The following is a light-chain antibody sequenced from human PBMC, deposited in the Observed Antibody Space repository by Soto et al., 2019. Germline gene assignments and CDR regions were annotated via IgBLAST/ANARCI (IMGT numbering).Light chain of an antibody. J-gene: IGKJ2*01. CDR3: QQSYGTSRT. CDR2: GAS. V-gene: IGKV1-39*01. CDR1: QSISSN. Sequence: DIQMTQSPSSLSASVGDRVTITCRASQSISSNVNWYQQKRGKAPNLLILGASTLQSGVPSRFSGSGSGTDFTLTISSLHPEDFATYYCQQSYGTSRTFGQGTRLEFK.